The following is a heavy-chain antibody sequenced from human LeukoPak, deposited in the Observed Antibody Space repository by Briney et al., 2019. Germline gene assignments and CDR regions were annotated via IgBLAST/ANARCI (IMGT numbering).Heavy chain of an antibody. CDR2: ILNSGTTT. CDR3: ARDPPDY. V-gene: IGHV3-48*04. J-gene: IGHJ4*02. Sequence: GGSLRLSCAASGFTFSSYSMNWVRQAPGKGLEWVSYILNSGTTTYYADSVKGRFTISRDNAKNSLYLQMSSLRAEDTGVYYCARDPPDYWGQGILVTVSS. CDR1: GFTFSSYS.